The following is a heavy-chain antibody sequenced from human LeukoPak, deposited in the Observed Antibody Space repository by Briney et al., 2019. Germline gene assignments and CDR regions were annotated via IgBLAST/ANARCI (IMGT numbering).Heavy chain of an antibody. CDR2: IYYRGNT. J-gene: IGHJ4*02. Sequence: SETLSLTCTVSGDSVSIYYWSWIRQPPGKGLEWIGYIYYRGNTNYNPSLKSRVTMAVDTSKDQFSLKVSSVTAADAAAYYCARAGNNWSFDYWGQGTLVAVSS. D-gene: IGHD1-1*01. CDR1: GDSVSIYY. V-gene: IGHV4-59*02. CDR3: ARAGNNWSFDY.